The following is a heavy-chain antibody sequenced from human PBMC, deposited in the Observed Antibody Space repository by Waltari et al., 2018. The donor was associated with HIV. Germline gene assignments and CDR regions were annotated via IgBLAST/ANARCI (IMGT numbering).Heavy chain of an antibody. Sequence: QVQLQESGPGLVKPSETLSLTCTVSGGSISRYYWSWLRQPPGKGLEWIGYIYYSGSTNYNPSLKSRVTISVDTSKNQFSLKLSSVTAADTAVYYCARDRDFWSGHYYYYGMDVWGQGTTVTVSS. CDR2: IYYSGST. CDR1: GGSISRYY. D-gene: IGHD3-3*01. V-gene: IGHV4-59*01. J-gene: IGHJ6*02. CDR3: ARDRDFWSGHYYYYGMDV.